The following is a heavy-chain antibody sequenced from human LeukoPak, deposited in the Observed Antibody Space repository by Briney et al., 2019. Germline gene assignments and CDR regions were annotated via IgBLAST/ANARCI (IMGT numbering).Heavy chain of an antibody. Sequence: TGGSLRLSCAASGFTFSSYAMHWVRQAPGKGLEWVAVISYDGSNKYYADSVKGRFTISRDNSKNTLYLQMNSLRAEDTAVYYCARGGYHNYDSSGYYYFDYWGQGTLVTVSS. J-gene: IGHJ4*02. D-gene: IGHD3-22*01. CDR2: ISYDGSNK. V-gene: IGHV3-30*04. CDR1: GFTFSSYA. CDR3: ARGGYHNYDSSGYYYFDY.